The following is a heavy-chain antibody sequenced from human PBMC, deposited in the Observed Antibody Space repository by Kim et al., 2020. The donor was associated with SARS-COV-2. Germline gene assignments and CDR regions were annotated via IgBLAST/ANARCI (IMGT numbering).Heavy chain of an antibody. CDR2: VFQSGRT. J-gene: IGHJ6*01. CDR1: GASINTFY. V-gene: IGHV4-59*13. D-gene: IGHD1-26*01. Sequence: SETLSLTCSVSGASINTFYWSWLRQAPGKGLEWIGYVFQSGRTKYNPSLKSLVTISLDTTKNQVSLTLKSVTAADTAIYFCARDLGISGTDFHYFYGLDV. CDR3: ARDLGISGTDFHYFYGLDV.